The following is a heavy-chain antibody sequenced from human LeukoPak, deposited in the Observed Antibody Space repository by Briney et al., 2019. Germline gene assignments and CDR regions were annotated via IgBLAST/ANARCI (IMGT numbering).Heavy chain of an antibody. J-gene: IGHJ4*02. CDR2: INHSGST. CDR3: ARHLTASGSYYSPFDY. V-gene: IGHV4-39*01. CDR1: GGSISSSSYY. D-gene: IGHD3-10*01. Sequence: SETLSLTCTVSGGSISSSSYYWGWIRQPPGKGLEWIGEINHSGSTNYNPSLKSRVTMSVDTSKNQFSLKLSSVTAADTAVYYCARHLTASGSYYSPFDYWGQGTLVTVSS.